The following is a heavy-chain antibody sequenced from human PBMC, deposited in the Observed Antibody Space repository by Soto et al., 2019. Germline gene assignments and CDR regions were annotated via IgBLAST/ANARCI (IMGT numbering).Heavy chain of an antibody. V-gene: IGHV5-51*01. CDR2: IYPRDSDT. D-gene: IGHD1-26*01. CDR1: GYTFTNYW. Sequence: GESLKISCEASGYTFTNYWIGWVRQMPGTGLEWMGIIYPRDSDTRYSPSFQDQVTMSVDKSIGTAYLQWSSLKASDTAMSYCVRHSGKIESPVGPRSFDYWGQGNLVTLSS. J-gene: IGHJ4*02. CDR3: VRHSGKIESPVGPRSFDY.